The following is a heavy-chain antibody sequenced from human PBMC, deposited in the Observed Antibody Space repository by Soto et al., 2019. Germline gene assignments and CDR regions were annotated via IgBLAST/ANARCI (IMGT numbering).Heavy chain of an antibody. V-gene: IGHV1-3*01. Sequence: QVQLVQSGAEVKKPGASVKVSCKASGYTFTSYAMHWVRQAPGQRLEWMGWINAGHGNTKYSQKSQGRVTITRDTSASTAYMQLSSLRSEDTAVYYCARGDGLTSDYWGHGTLVTVSP. J-gene: IGHJ4*01. CDR3: ARGDGLTSDY. CDR1: GYTFTSYA. CDR2: INAGHGNT. D-gene: IGHD3-9*01.